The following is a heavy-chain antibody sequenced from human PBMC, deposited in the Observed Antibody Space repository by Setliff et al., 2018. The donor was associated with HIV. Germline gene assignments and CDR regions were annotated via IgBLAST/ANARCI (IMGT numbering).Heavy chain of an antibody. CDR1: GFTFSSYA. J-gene: IGHJ5*02. V-gene: IGHV4-31*02. CDR3: ARAAGTFNWFDP. D-gene: IGHD1-1*01. Sequence: SETLRLSCAASGFTFSSYAMSWIRQHPGKGLEWIGYIYYSGSTYYNPSLKSRVTISVDTSKNQFSLKLSSVTAADTAVYYCARAAGTFNWFDPWGQGTLVTVSS. CDR2: IYYSGST.